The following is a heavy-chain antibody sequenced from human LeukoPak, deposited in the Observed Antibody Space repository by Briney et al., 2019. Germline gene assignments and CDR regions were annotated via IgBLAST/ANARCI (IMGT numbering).Heavy chain of an antibody. CDR2: IRSKANSYAT. CDR3: TSAQLLSQYYMDV. Sequence: GGSLKLSCAASGFTFSGSAMHWVRQASGKGLEWVGRIRSKANSYATAYAASVKGRFTISRDDSKNTAYLQMNSLKTEDTAVYYCTSAQLLSQYYMDVWGKGTTVTVSS. CDR1: GFTFSGSA. J-gene: IGHJ6*03. V-gene: IGHV3-73*01. D-gene: IGHD2-2*01.